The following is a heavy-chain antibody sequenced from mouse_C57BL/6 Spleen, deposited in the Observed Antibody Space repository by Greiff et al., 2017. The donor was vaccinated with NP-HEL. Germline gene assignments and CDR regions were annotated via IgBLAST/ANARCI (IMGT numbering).Heavy chain of an antibody. CDR3: ASGGLDCDANAMDY. D-gene: IGHD2-13*01. Sequence: VQLQQPGAELVMPGASVKLSCKASGYTFTSYWMHWVKQRPGQGLEWIGEIDPSDSYTNYTQKFKGKSTLTVDKSSDTAYMQLSSLTSEDSAVYSCASGGLDCDANAMDYWGQGTSVTVSS. V-gene: IGHV1-69*01. J-gene: IGHJ4*01. CDR2: IDPSDSYT. CDR1: GYTFTSYW.